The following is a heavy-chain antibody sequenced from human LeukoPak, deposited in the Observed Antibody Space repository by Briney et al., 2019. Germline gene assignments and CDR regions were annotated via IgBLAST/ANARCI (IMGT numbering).Heavy chain of an antibody. Sequence: SETLSLTCTVSGGSISSYYWSWIRQPPGKGLEWIAWIYYSGSTNYNPSLKSRVTISLDTSKNQFSLRLSSVTAADTAVYYCARGGGYGWGNAFDVWGQGTMVSVSS. CDR1: GGSISSYY. J-gene: IGHJ3*01. D-gene: IGHD3-10*01. CDR3: ARGGGYGWGNAFDV. CDR2: IYYSGST. V-gene: IGHV4-59*01.